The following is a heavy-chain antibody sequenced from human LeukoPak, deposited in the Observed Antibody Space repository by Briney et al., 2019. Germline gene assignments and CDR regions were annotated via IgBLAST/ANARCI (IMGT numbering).Heavy chain of an antibody. CDR1: GFTFSSYS. J-gene: IGHJ4*02. CDR3: ARLETRTNDY. Sequence: PGGSLRLSCAASGFTFSSYSMNWVRQAPGKGLEWVSYISSRSSTIYYADSVKGRLTISRDNAKNSLYLQMNSLRVEDTAVYYCARLETRTNDYWGQGTLVTVSS. CDR2: ISSRSSTI. V-gene: IGHV3-48*01. D-gene: IGHD1-1*01.